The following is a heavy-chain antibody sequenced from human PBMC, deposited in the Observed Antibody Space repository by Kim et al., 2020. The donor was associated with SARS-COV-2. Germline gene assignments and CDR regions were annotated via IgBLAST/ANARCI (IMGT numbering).Heavy chain of an antibody. CDR1: GFTVISNY. Sequence: GGSLRLSCAASGFTVISNYMSWVRQAPGKGLEWVAVIYSGGSTYYADSVKGRFTISRDNSKNSLYLQMNSLRAEDTAVDYCARGGAGGDYGYWGQGTLVTVSS. CDR2: IYSGGST. CDR3: ARGGAGGDYGY. J-gene: IGHJ4*02. V-gene: IGHV3-53*01. D-gene: IGHD4-17*01.